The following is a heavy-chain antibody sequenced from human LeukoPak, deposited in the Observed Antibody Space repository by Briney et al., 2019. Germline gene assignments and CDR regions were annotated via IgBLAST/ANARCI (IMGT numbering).Heavy chain of an antibody. CDR3: ARDWGEYCSSTSCQGYAFDI. CDR2: IYHSGST. D-gene: IGHD2-2*01. Sequence: SETLSLTCTVSGGSISSGGYYWSWIRQPPEKGLEWIGYIYHSGSTYYNPSLKSRVTISVDRSKNQFSLKLSSVTAADTAVYYCARDWGEYCSSTSCQGYAFDIWGQGTMVTVSS. J-gene: IGHJ3*02. V-gene: IGHV4-30-2*01. CDR1: GGSISSGGYY.